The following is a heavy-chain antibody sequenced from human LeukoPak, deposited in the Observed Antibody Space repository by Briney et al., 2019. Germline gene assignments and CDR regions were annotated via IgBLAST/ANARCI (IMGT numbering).Heavy chain of an antibody. Sequence: SETLSLTCSVSGGSISSYYWSWIRQPPGKGLGWIGYIYYSGSTNYNPSLKSRVTISVDTSKNQFSLKLSSVTAADTAVYYCARKLGGLTDAFDIWGQGTMVTVSS. J-gene: IGHJ3*02. CDR2: IYYSGST. D-gene: IGHD3-16*01. V-gene: IGHV4-59*01. CDR1: GGSISSYY. CDR3: ARKLGGLTDAFDI.